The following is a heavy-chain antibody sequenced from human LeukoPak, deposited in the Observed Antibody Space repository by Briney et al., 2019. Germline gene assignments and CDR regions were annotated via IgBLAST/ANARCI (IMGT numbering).Heavy chain of an antibody. Sequence: GGSLRLSCAASGFTFSSYAMSWVRQAPGKGLEWVSAISGSGGSTYHADSVKGRFTISRDNSKNTLYLQMNSLRAEDTAVYYCAKELRGWSSSWSYYFDYWGQGTLVTVSS. CDR3: AKELRGWSSSWSYYFDY. CDR2: ISGSGGST. V-gene: IGHV3-23*01. J-gene: IGHJ4*02. D-gene: IGHD6-13*01. CDR1: GFTFSSYA.